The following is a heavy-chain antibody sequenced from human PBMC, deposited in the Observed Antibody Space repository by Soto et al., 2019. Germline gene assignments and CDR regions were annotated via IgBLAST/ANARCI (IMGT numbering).Heavy chain of an antibody. D-gene: IGHD2-2*01. Sequence: GGSLRLSCAASGFTFSSYAMSWVRQAPGKGLEWVSAISGSGGSTYYADSVKGRFTISRDNSKNTLYLQMNSLRAEDTAVYYCAKDEGYCSSTSCYPPNWFDPWGQGTLVTVSS. V-gene: IGHV3-23*01. CDR2: ISGSGGST. J-gene: IGHJ5*02. CDR1: GFTFSSYA. CDR3: AKDEGYCSSTSCYPPNWFDP.